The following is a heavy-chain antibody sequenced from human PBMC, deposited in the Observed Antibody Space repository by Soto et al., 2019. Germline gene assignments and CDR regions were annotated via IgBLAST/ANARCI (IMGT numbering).Heavy chain of an antibody. J-gene: IGHJ6*03. CDR3: AKEYSGYYYYYYMDV. D-gene: IGHD5-12*01. CDR1: GFTCSTYG. CDR2: ISYDGDYK. V-gene: IGHV3-30*18. Sequence: GGSLRLSCAASGFTCSTYGMHWVRQAPGKGRQWVAVISYDGDYKYYADSVKGRFTISRDNSKNTLDLQMNSLRGEDTAVYYCAKEYSGYYYYYYMDVWGKGTTVTVSS.